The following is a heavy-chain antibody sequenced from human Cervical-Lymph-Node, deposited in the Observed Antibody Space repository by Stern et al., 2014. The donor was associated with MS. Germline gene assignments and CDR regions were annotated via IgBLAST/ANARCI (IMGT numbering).Heavy chain of an antibody. D-gene: IGHD3-9*01. Sequence: VQLVQSGGRLVQPGGSLRLSCAASGFSFTNYHMNWVRQAPGKGLEWVSYISSYSDTIYYADSVKGRFTISRDNAKSSLFMQMNSLRVEDTAVYYCATSGYRASFGGQGTLVTVSS. CDR2: ISSYSDTI. CDR1: GFSFTNYH. V-gene: IGHV3-48*01. CDR3: ATSGYRASF. J-gene: IGHJ4*02.